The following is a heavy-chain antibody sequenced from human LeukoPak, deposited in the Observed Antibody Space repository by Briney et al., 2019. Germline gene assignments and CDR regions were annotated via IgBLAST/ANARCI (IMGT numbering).Heavy chain of an antibody. CDR3: ARGVCGSGGSCYSSWFDP. Sequence: ASVKVSCKASGYTFTSYGISWVRQAPGQGLEWMGWISAYNGNTNYAQKLQGRVTMTTDTSTSTAYMELRSLRSDDTAVYYCARGVCGSGGSCYSSWFDPWGQGTLVTVSS. V-gene: IGHV1-18*01. CDR1: GYTFTSYG. D-gene: IGHD2-15*01. CDR2: ISAYNGNT. J-gene: IGHJ5*02.